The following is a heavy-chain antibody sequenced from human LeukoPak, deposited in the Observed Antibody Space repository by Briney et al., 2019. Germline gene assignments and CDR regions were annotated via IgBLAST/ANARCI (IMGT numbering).Heavy chain of an antibody. CDR1: GFTFSSYS. CDR3: ARGEFGDYYYFYMDV. J-gene: IGHJ6*03. Sequence: PGGSLRLSCAASGFTFSSYSMNWVRQAPGKGLEWVSSITSSNNYIYYGDSVKGRFTISRDDAKNSLFLQMNSLRAEDTATYYCARGEFGDYYYFYMDVWGKGTTVAVSS. D-gene: IGHD2/OR15-2a*01. CDR2: ITSSNNYI. V-gene: IGHV3-21*01.